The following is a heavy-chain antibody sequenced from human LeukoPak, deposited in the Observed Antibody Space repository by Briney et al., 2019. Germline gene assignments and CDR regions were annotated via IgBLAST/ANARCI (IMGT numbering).Heavy chain of an antibody. V-gene: IGHV2-5*01. D-gene: IGHD3-22*01. J-gene: IGHJ3*02. CDR1: GFSLSTSGVN. CDR3: ARLAYYDNSGSSRPFDI. CDR2: IFWNDDK. Sequence: SGPTLVNPTQTLTLTCTFSGFSLSTSGVNVGWIRQPPGKALEWLALIFWNDDKRYSPSLKSRLTITKDTSKKQVVLTVTNLDPVDTATYYCARLAYYDNSGSSRPFDIWGQGTRVTVSS.